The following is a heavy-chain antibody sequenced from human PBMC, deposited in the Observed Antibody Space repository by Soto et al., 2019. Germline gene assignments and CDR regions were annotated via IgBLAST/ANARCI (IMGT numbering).Heavy chain of an antibody. CDR2: IHHTGAT. J-gene: IGHJ4*02. V-gene: IGHV4-39*01. D-gene: IGHD3-16*01. CDR1: GGPITRRNHY. CDR3: STYSYYDHNSGYHDS. Sequence: SSETLSLTCTVAGGPITRRNHYWGWVRQPPGKGLEWVASIHHTGATYYNPSLRSRIKMSIDTSKNRFSLSLTSVTAADTATYSCSTYSYYDHNSGYHDSWGQGTLVTVLL.